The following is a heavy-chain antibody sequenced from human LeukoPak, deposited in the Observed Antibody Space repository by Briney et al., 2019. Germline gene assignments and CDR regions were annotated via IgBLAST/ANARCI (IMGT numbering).Heavy chain of an antibody. CDR3: ARVPRIAAAGRDY. V-gene: IGHV4-61*02. CDR1: GGSISSGSYY. CDR2: IYTSGST. D-gene: IGHD6-13*01. Sequence: SSETLSLTCTVSGGSISSGSYYWSWIRQPAGKGLEWIGRIYTSGSTNYNPSLKSRVTISVDTSKNQFSLKLSSVTAADTAVYYCARVPRIAAAGRDYWGQGTLVTVSS. J-gene: IGHJ4*02.